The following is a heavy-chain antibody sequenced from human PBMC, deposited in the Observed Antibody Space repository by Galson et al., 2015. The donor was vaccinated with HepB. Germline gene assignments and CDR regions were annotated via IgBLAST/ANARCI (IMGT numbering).Heavy chain of an antibody. CDR2: TYYRSKWYN. Sequence: CAISGDSVSSNSAAWNWIRQSPSRGLEWLGRTYYRSKWYNDYAVSVKSRITINPDTSKNQFSLQLNSVTPEDTAVYYCARDQGIAAAGTVYYYYGMDVWGRGTTVTVSS. CDR1: GDSVSSNSAA. J-gene: IGHJ6*02. D-gene: IGHD6-13*01. V-gene: IGHV6-1*01. CDR3: ARDQGIAAAGTVYYYYGMDV.